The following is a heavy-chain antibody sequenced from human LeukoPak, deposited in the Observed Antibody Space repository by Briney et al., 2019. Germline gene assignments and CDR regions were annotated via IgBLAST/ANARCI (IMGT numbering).Heavy chain of an antibody. CDR2: ISAYNGNT. J-gene: IGHJ5*02. CDR1: GYTFTSYG. V-gene: IGHV1-18*01. Sequence: ASVKVSCKASGYTFTSYGISWVRQAPGQGLEWMGWISAYNGNTNYAQKLQGRVTMTTDTSTSTAYMELRSLRSDDTAVYYCARDCFGTLPPAAGTCWFDPWGQGTLVTVSS. D-gene: IGHD6-13*01. CDR3: ARDCFGTLPPAAGTCWFDP.